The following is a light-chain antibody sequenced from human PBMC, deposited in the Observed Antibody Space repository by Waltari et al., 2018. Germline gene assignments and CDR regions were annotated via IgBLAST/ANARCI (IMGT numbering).Light chain of an antibody. Sequence: IQLTQSPSSLSASVGDRVTIACRARQDISSHLAWYQQKPGQAPNLLIYVASTLQSGVPSRFSGSGSGTDFTLTISSLQPEDFATYYCQQLNSYPLTFGGGTKVEIK. J-gene: IGKJ4*01. CDR3: QQLNSYPLT. CDR1: QDISSH. V-gene: IGKV1-9*01. CDR2: VAS.